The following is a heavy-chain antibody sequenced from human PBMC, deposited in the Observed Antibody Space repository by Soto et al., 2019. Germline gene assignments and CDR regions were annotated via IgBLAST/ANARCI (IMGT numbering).Heavy chain of an antibody. J-gene: IGHJ4*02. V-gene: IGHV4-59*08. D-gene: IGHD3-9*01. CDR3: ARADYDIFLFDY. CDR2: IYYSGST. Sequence: SETLSLTCTVSGGSISSYYWSWIRQPPGKGLEWIGYIYYSGSTNYNPSLKSRVTISVDTSKNQFSLKLSSVTAADTAVYYCARADYDIFLFDYWAQGTLVTVSS. CDR1: GGSISSYY.